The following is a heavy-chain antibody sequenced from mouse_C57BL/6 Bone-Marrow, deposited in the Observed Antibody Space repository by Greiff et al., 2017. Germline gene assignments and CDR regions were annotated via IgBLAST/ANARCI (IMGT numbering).Heavy chain of an antibody. V-gene: IGHV1-74*01. D-gene: IGHD3-2*02. CDR1: GYTFTSYW. Sequence: VQLQQPGAELVKPGASVKVSCKASGYTFTSYWMHWVKQRPGQGLAWIGRIHPSDSDTTYNPKFKGKATLTVDKSSSTAYMQLSSLTSEDSAVYYWARQLSLPTWFAYWGQGTLVTVSA. CDR3: ARQLSLPTWFAY. CDR2: IHPSDSDT. J-gene: IGHJ3*01.